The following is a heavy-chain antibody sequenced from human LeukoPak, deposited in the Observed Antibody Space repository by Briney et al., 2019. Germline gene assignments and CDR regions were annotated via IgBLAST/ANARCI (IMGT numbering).Heavy chain of an antibody. J-gene: IGHJ4*02. CDR3: ARDRTGGFDY. CDR1: RFTFSSYS. CDR2: IGSSSSYI. D-gene: IGHD7-27*01. V-gene: IGHV3-21*01. Sequence: KPGGSLRLSCAASRFTFSSYSMNWVRQAPGKGLEWVSSIGSSSSYIYYADSVKGRFTISRDNAKNSLYLQMNSLRAEDTAVYYCARDRTGGFDYWGQGTLVTVSS.